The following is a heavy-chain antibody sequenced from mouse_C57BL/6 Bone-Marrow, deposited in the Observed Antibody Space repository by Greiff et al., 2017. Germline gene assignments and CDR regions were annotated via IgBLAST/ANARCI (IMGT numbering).Heavy chain of an antibody. J-gene: IGHJ2*01. Sequence: VQLQQSGAELVKPGASVKMSCKASGYTFTTYPIEWMKQKHGKSLEWIGKFDPYNDDTKYNEKFKGKATLTVEKSSSTVYLELSRLTSDDSAVYDCAGQCSGAYYFDYWGQGTTLTVSS. CDR3: AGQCSGAYYFDY. V-gene: IGHV1-47*01. CDR1: GYTFTTYP. D-gene: IGHD6-5*01. CDR2: FDPYNDDT.